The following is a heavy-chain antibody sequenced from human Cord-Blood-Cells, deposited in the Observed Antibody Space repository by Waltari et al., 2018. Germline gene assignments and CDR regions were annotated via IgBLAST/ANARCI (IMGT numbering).Heavy chain of an antibody. CDR3: ARTAGVSYYYGMDV. D-gene: IGHD2-8*01. V-gene: IGHV3-53*04. CDR1: GFTLSSNY. CDR2: IYSGGST. J-gene: IGHJ6*02. Sequence: GFTLSSNYTSCLRPAPGKGLEWVSVIYSGGSTYYADAVKGRFTISRHNSKNTLYLQMNSLIAEDTAVYYCARTAGVSYYYGMDVWGQGTTVTVSS.